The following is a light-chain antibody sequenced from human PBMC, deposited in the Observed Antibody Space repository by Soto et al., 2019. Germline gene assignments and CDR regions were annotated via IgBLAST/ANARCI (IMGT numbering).Light chain of an antibody. Sequence: EIVMTQSPATLSVSPGERATLSCRASQSVSSNLAWYQQNPGQAPRLLIYGASTRATGIPARFSGSGSGTEFTLTIRSLQSEDFAVYYCQHYNNWPPWTFGQGTKVEIK. CDR3: QHYNNWPPWT. J-gene: IGKJ1*01. CDR2: GAS. V-gene: IGKV3-15*01. CDR1: QSVSSN.